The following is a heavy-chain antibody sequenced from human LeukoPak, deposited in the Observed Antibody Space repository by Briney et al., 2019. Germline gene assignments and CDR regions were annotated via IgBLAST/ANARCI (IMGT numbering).Heavy chain of an antibody. D-gene: IGHD3-3*01. CDR2: IKQDGSEK. Sequence: GGSLRLSCAGSGVSFSRYWMNWVRQAPGKGLEWVANIKQDGSEKYYVDSVKGRFTISRDNAKNSLYLQMNSLRAEDTAVYYCARVNDFWSGYYFDYWGQGTLVTVSS. CDR1: GVSFSRYW. CDR3: ARVNDFWSGYYFDY. V-gene: IGHV3-7*01. J-gene: IGHJ4*02.